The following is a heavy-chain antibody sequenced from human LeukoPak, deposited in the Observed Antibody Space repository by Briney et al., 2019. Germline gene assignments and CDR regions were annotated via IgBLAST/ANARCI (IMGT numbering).Heavy chain of an antibody. J-gene: IGHJ4*02. V-gene: IGHV4-30-4*08. CDR2: IYYSGST. Sequence: SETLSLTCTVSGGSISSGDYYWSWIRQPPGKGLEWIGYIYYSGSTYYNPSLKSRVTISVDTSKYQFSLKLSSVTATDTAVYYCARDRNYYDSSGYYFDYWGQGTLVTVSS. CDR1: GGSISSGDYY. D-gene: IGHD3-22*01. CDR3: ARDRNYYDSSGYYFDY.